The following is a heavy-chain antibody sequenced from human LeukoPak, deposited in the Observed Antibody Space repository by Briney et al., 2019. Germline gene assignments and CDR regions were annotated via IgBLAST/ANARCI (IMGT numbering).Heavy chain of an antibody. D-gene: IGHD6-13*01. CDR1: GLTFSSYW. CDR3: ARDSSSFDY. CDR2: IKQDGSEK. Sequence: GGSLRLSCAASGLTFSSYWMSWVRQAPGKGLEWVANIKQDGSEKYYVDSVKGRFTISRDNAKNSLYLQMNSLRAEDTAVYYCARDSSSFDYWGQGTLVTVSS. V-gene: IGHV3-7*01. J-gene: IGHJ4*02.